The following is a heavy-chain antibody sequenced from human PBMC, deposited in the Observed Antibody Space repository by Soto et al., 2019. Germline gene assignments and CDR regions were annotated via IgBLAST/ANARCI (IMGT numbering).Heavy chain of an antibody. D-gene: IGHD6-13*01. J-gene: IGHJ4*02. Sequence: PGGSLRLSSAACGFTFSSYAMSWVRQAPGKGLEWVSAISGSGGSTYYADSVKGRFTISRDNSKNTLYLQMNSLRAEDTAVYYCAKDKIAAAGRTASDYWGQGTLVTVSS. CDR1: GFTFSSYA. V-gene: IGHV3-23*01. CDR3: AKDKIAAAGRTASDY. CDR2: ISGSGGST.